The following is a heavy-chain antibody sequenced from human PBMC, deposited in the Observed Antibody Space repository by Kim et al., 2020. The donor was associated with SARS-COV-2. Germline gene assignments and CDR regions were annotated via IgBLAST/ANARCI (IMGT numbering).Heavy chain of an antibody. CDR1: GFILSRSS. CDR2: VSESGDKT. Sequence: GGSLRLSCTASGFILSRSSMPWGRQAPGQVLEWVSKVSESGDKTDYGDSVKGRFSISRDNSENTLSLQMNSLRAEDTAIYYCAKTLIVGTAAAMDYWGQGTLLAVSS. V-gene: IGHV3-23*01. J-gene: IGHJ4*02. D-gene: IGHD1-26*01. CDR3: AKTLIVGTAAAMDY.